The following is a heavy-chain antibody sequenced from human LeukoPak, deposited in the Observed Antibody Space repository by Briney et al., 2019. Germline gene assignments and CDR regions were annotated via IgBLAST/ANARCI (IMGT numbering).Heavy chain of an antibody. CDR2: INWNGGST. D-gene: IGHD1-26*01. CDR3: ARDTKYSGSYYVIGAFDI. Sequence: GGSLGLSCAASGFTFDDYGMSWVRQAPGKGLEWVSGINWNGGSTGYADSVKGRFTISRDNAKNSLYLQMNSLRAEDTALYHCARDTKYSGSYYVIGAFDIWGQGTMVTVSS. V-gene: IGHV3-20*01. J-gene: IGHJ3*02. CDR1: GFTFDDYG.